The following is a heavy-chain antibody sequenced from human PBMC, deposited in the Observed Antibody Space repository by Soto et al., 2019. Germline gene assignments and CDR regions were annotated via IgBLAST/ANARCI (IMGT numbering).Heavy chain of an antibody. CDR2: IKQDGSEK. D-gene: IGHD3-3*01. V-gene: IGHV3-7*01. J-gene: IGHJ6*03. CDR1: GFTFSSYW. CDR3: AREYPLPAIFGVVGYYYYYMDV. Sequence: EVQLVESGGGLVQPGGSLRLSCAASGFTFSSYWMSWVRQAPGKGLEWVANIKQDGSEKYYVDSVKGRFTISRENAKNSLYLQMNSLRAEDTAVYYCAREYPLPAIFGVVGYYYYYMDVWGKGTTVTVSS.